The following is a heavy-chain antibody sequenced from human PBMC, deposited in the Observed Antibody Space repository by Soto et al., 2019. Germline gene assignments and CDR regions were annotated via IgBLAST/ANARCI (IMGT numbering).Heavy chain of an antibody. CDR1: GFTFSDYY. V-gene: IGHV3-11*06. Sequence: GGSLRLSCAASGFTFSDYYMSWIRQAPGKGLEWVSYISSSSSYTNYADSVKGRFTISRDNAKNSLYLQMNSLRAEDTAVYYCARDGPKLRFLEWLSLDYWGQGTLVTVSS. J-gene: IGHJ4*02. CDR3: ARDGPKLRFLEWLSLDY. CDR2: ISSSSSYT. D-gene: IGHD3-3*01.